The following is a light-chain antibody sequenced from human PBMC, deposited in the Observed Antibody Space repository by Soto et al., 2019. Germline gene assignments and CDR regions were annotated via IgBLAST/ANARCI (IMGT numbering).Light chain of an antibody. CDR2: GAS. V-gene: IGKV3-15*01. CDR1: QSISNS. CDR3: QQYNDWPLT. Sequence: EIVMTQSPDTLSVSPGERATLSCRASQSISNSLAWYQQKPGQAPRLLIQGASTRATGIPVRFSGSGSGTEFTLTISRLQSEDFAVYHCQQYNDWPLTFGGGTKVEVK. J-gene: IGKJ4*01.